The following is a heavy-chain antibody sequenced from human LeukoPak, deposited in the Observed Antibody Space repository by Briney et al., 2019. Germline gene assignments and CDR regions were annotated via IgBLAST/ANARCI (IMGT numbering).Heavy chain of an antibody. CDR2: ISSSSATI. Sequence: GGSRRLSCEGSGFSLSAYNMNWVRQAPGKGLESVSYISSSSATIFYADSVKGRFTISRDNAKNSLYLQMSSLRAEDAAVYYCAREGGYQYYYAMDVWGQGTTVTVSS. CDR3: AREGGYQYYYAMDV. D-gene: IGHD3-16*01. CDR1: GFSLSAYN. J-gene: IGHJ6*02. V-gene: IGHV3-48*04.